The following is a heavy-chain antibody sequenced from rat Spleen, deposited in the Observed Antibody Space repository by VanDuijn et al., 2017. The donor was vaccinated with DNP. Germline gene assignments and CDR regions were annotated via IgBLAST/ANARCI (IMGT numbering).Heavy chain of an antibody. J-gene: IGHJ2*01. CDR3: ARPDY. Sequence: EVQLVESGGGLVQPGRSLKLSCAASGFTFSDYNMAWVRQAPKKGLEWGATISYDGSSTHYRDSVKGRFTVSSDNAKSTLYLQMDSLRSEDTSTYYCARPDYWGQGVMVTVSS. V-gene: IGHV5-7*01. CDR1: GFTFSDYN. CDR2: ISYDGSST.